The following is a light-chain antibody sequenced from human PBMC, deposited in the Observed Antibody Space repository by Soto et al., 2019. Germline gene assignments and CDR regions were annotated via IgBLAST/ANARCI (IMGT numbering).Light chain of an antibody. V-gene: IGLV2-8*01. CDR2: EVS. CDR1: SSDVGGYNY. J-gene: IGLJ1*01. CDR3: KSYAGSINYV. Sequence: QSVLTQPPSASGSPGQSVTISCTGTSSDVGGYNYVSWYQQHPGKAPKLMIYEVSKRSSGVPDRFSGSKSGNTASLTVSGLQAEDEADYYCKSYAGSINYVFGTGTKLTVL.